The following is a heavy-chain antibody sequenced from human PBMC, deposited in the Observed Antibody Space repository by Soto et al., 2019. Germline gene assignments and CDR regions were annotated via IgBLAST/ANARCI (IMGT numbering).Heavy chain of an antibody. CDR2: IIPIFGTA. J-gene: IGHJ5*02. CDR3: ARGGIAAAGTDNWFDP. CDR1: GGTFSSCS. D-gene: IGHD6-13*01. Sequence: ASVNVSCKSSGGTFSSCSMSWVRQAPGQGLECMGGIIPIFGTANYAQKFQGRVTITADESTSTAYMELSSLRSEDTAVYYCARGGIAAAGTDNWFDPWGQGTLVTVSS. V-gene: IGHV1-69*13.